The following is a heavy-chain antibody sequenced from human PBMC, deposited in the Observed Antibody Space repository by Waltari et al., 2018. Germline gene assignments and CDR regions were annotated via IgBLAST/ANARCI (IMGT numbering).Heavy chain of an antibody. CDR1: GGTFSSYA. CDR3: ARAKGITMVQGVIPYYGMDV. J-gene: IGHJ6*02. D-gene: IGHD3-10*01. CDR2: IIPIFGTA. Sequence: QVQLVQSGAEVKKPGSSVKVSCKASGGTFSSYAISWVRQAPGQGLEWMGRIIPIFGTANYAQKFQGRVTITADKSTSTAYMELSSLRSEDTAVYYCARAKGITMVQGVIPYYGMDVWGQGTTVTVSS. V-gene: IGHV1-69*08.